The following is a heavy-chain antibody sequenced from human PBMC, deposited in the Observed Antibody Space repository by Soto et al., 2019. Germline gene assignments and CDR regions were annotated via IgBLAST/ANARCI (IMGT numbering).Heavy chain of an antibody. V-gene: IGHV3-74*01. J-gene: IGHJ5*01. D-gene: IGHD3-10*02. Sequence: EVQLVESGGGLVQPGGSLRLSCEASRGAFGDYWMHWVRQAPGKGLVWVSRINRDANDIIYADSVKGRFTASRDNAKKIVFLKMNSLRVDDTVVYYCAIDVPHTWFDSWGQGTRVTVSS. CDR1: RGAFGDYW. CDR3: AIDVPHTWFDS. CDR2: INRDANDI.